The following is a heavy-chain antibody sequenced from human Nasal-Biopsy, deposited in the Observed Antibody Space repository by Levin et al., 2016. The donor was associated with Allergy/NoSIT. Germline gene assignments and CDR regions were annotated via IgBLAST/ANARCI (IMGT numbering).Heavy chain of an antibody. CDR2: ISSSGSYT. CDR1: GFSFSDYY. J-gene: IGHJ6*03. Sequence: GESLKISCAASGFSFSDYYMSWIRQAPGKGLEWLSYISSSGSYTDYADSVKGRFTISRDNAKNSLFLQMNSLTVEDTAVYYCARDVTARYLEWSPQLLYEFYMDVWGEGTTVTVSS. CDR3: ARDVTARYLEWSPQLLYEFYMDV. D-gene: IGHD3-3*01. V-gene: IGHV3-11*06.